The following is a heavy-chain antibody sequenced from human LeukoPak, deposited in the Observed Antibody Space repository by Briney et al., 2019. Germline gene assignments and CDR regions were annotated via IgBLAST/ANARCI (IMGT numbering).Heavy chain of an antibody. D-gene: IGHD6-13*01. Sequence: SVKVSCKASGGTFSSYAISWVRQAPGQGLEWMGRIIPILGIANYAQKFQGGVIMTADTSTNTVYLELSSLKSEDTAVYYCARDMEQQLAPFDYWGQGTLVTVSS. CDR1: GGTFSSYA. CDR2: IIPILGIA. J-gene: IGHJ4*02. V-gene: IGHV1-69*04. CDR3: ARDMEQQLAPFDY.